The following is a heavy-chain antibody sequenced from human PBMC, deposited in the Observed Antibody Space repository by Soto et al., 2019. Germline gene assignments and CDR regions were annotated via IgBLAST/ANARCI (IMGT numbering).Heavy chain of an antibody. Sequence: VGSLRLSCAASGFTFSSYGMHWVRQAPGKGLEWVAVISYDGSNKYYADSVKGRFTISRDNSKNTLYLQMNSLRAEDTAVYYCAKDHGGAGGGFDPWGQGTLVTVSS. V-gene: IGHV3-30*18. CDR2: ISYDGSNK. CDR1: GFTFSSYG. J-gene: IGHJ5*02. CDR3: AKDHGGAGGGFDP. D-gene: IGHD3-16*01.